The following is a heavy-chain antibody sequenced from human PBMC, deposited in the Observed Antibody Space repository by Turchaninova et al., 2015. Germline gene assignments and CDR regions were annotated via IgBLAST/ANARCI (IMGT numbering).Heavy chain of an antibody. Sequence: QVQLQQWGAGLLKPSATLSLTCAVYGGSFSGYYWSWIRQPPGKGLGWVGEINPSGSTNYNPYLKSRVTISVETSKNQFSPKLSSVTPADTAVYYCARRGALPPKYYYYYYMDVWGKGTTVTVSS. CDR2: INPSGST. CDR3: ARRGALPPKYYYYYYMDV. J-gene: IGHJ6*03. V-gene: IGHV4-34*01. CDR1: GGSFSGYY. D-gene: IGHD3-10*01.